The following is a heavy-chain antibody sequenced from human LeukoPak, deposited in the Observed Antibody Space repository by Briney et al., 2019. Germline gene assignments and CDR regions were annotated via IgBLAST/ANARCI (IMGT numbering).Heavy chain of an antibody. J-gene: IGHJ4*02. V-gene: IGHV4-59*08. D-gene: IGHD6-13*01. CDR1: GGSISSYY. CDR2: IYYSGST. CDR3: ARHRVAAAGAWGPFDY. Sequence: SETLSLTCTVSGGSISSYYWSWIRQPPGKGLEWIGYIYYSGSTNYNPSLKSRVTISVDTSKYQFSLKLSSVTAADTAVYYCARHRVAAAGAWGPFDYWGQGTLVTVSS.